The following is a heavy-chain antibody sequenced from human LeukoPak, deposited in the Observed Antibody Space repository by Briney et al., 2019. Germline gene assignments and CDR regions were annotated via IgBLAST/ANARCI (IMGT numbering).Heavy chain of an antibody. V-gene: IGHV3-33*01. CDR1: GFTFSSYG. D-gene: IGHD1-1*01. J-gene: IGHJ6*03. CDR3: VKLEVSSHMDV. Sequence: GGSLRLSCAAAGFTFSSYGMHWVRQAPGKGLEWVAVIWYDGSNKYYADSVKGRFTISRDNSKNTLYLQMNSLKTEDTAVYYCVKLEVSSHMDVWGKGTTVTVSS. CDR2: IWYDGSNK.